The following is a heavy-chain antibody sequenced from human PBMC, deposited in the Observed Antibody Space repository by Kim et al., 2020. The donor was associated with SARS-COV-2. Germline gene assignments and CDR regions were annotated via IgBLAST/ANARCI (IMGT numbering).Heavy chain of an antibody. CDR1: GYTFTGYY. J-gene: IGHJ4*02. CDR3: ARWESYYDFWRWGAY. CDR2: INPNSGGT. V-gene: IGHV1-2*02. D-gene: IGHD3-3*01. Sequence: ASVKVSCKASGYTFTGYYMHWVRQAPGQGLEWMGWINPNSGGTNYAQKFQGRVTMTRDTSISTAYMELSRLRSDDTAVYYCARWESYYDFWRWGAYWGQGTLVTVSS.